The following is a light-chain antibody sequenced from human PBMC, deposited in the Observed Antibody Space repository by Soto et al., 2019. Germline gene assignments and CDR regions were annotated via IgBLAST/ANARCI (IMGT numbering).Light chain of an antibody. J-gene: IGLJ1*01. CDR1: NSDVGDYNY. Sequence: QSVLTQPASVSGSPGQSITISCTGTNSDVGDYNYVSWYQQHPGKAPKLIIYEVSNRPSGIGDRFSASKSGNTASLTISGLHAEDEADYSCSSYTNSNTRVFGTGTKGTVL. CDR2: EVS. CDR3: SSYTNSNTRV. V-gene: IGLV2-14*01.